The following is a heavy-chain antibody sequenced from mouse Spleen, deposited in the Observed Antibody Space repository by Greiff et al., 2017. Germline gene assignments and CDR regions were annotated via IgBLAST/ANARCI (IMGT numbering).Heavy chain of an antibody. CDR2: IYPGSGST. V-gene: IGHV1-55*01. CDR3: GRNYGYVDYYAMDY. D-gene: IGHD1-2*01. J-gene: IGHJ4*01. CDR1: GYTFTSDC. Sequence: QVQLQQSGAELVKPGASVTMSCTASGYTFTSDCITWVKQRPGQGLEWIGDIYPGSGSTNYNEKFKSKATLTVDTSSSTAYMQLSSLTSEDSAVYYCGRNYGYVDYYAMDYWGQGTSVTVSA.